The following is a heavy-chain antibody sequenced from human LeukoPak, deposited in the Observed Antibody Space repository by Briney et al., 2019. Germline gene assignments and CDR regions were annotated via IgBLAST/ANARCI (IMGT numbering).Heavy chain of an antibody. D-gene: IGHD3-16*01. J-gene: IGHJ5*02. Sequence: PGGSLRLSCAASGFTFSSYAMHWVRQAPGKGLEWVAVISYDGSNKYYADSVKGRFTISRDNSKNTLYLQMNSLRAEDTAVYYCARDAHDALAVNWFVPWGQGTLATVSS. V-gene: IGHV3-30-3*01. CDR2: ISYDGSNK. CDR1: GFTFSSYA. CDR3: ARDAHDALAVNWFVP.